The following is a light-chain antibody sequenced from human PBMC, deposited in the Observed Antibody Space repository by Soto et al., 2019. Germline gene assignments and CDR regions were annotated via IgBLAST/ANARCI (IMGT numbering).Light chain of an antibody. CDR3: QHYYSTPLT. V-gene: IGKV4-1*01. CDR2: WAS. J-gene: IGKJ4*01. Sequence: DIVMTQSPDSLAVSLGERATINCKSSQSVLDSSNNKNYLAWYQQTPGQPPKLLIYWASTRESGVPDRFSGSGSGTGFTLTSSSLQAEDVAVYYFQHYYSTPLTFGGGTKVEIK. CDR1: QSVLDSSNNKNY.